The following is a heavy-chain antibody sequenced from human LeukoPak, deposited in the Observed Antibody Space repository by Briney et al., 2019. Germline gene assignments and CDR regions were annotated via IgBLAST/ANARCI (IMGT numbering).Heavy chain of an antibody. J-gene: IGHJ6*02. CDR1: GFTFSSYA. Sequence: GRSLRLSCAASGFTFSSYAMHWVRQAPGKGLEWVAVISYDGSNKYYADSVKGRFTISRDNSENTLYLQMNNLRAEDTAVYYCASTGRIVEANTGMDVWGQGTTVTVSS. D-gene: IGHD1-26*01. CDR3: ASTGRIVEANTGMDV. CDR2: ISYDGSNK. V-gene: IGHV3-30*04.